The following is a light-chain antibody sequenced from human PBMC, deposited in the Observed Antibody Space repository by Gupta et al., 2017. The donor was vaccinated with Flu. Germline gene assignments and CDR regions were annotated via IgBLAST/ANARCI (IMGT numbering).Light chain of an antibody. CDR3: WQHRDFPPGT. J-gene: IGKJ2*01. CDR2: TSS. Sequence: PGERATISCRSSHSRWERDDGNTYLVWWMQKQGQAPQLLIYTSSYRDAGVADRFSGGGAGNDFTLKISRGEEEDVGVYYCWQHRDFPPGTFGQGTKVEIK. V-gene: IGKV2-40*01. CDR1: HSRWERDDGNTY.